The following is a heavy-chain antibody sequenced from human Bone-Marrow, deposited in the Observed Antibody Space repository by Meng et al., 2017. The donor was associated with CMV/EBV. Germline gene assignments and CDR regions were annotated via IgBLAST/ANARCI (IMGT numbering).Heavy chain of an antibody. CDR1: GFTFSNYN. Sequence: GGSLRLSCATSGFTFSNYNMNWVRQAPGKGLEWVSYISSRSSVIDYADSVKGRFTISRDNAKNSLYLQMNSLRAEDTAVYYCAKLGVRGGVYWGQGTLVTVSS. V-gene: IGHV3-48*04. J-gene: IGHJ4*02. D-gene: IGHD3-10*01. CDR3: AKLGVRGGVY. CDR2: ISSRSSVI.